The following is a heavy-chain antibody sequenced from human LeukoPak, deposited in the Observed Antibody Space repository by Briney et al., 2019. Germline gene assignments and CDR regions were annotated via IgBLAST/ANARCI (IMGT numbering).Heavy chain of an antibody. J-gene: IGHJ3*02. CDR2: IYSSGST. CDR3: AEGRYFDWLDDAFDI. V-gene: IGHV4-39*01. D-gene: IGHD3-9*01. CDR1: GGSIISSSYY. Sequence: SETLSLTCTVSGGSIISSSYYWGWIRQPPGKGLEWIGSIYSSGSTYYNPSLKSRVTISVDTSKNQFSLKLSSVTAADTAVYYCAEGRYFDWLDDAFDIWGQGTMVTVSS.